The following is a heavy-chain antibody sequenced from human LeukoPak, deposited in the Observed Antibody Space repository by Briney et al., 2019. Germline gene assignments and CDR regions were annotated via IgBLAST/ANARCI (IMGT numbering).Heavy chain of an antibody. V-gene: IGHV1-69*04. CDR1: GGTFSSYA. Sequence: SVKVSCKASGGTFSSYAISWVRQAPEQGLEWMGRIIPILGIANYAQKFQGRVTITADKSTSTAYMELSSLRSEDTAVYYCAREQVHCSGGSCYPDYWGQGTLVTVSS. CDR3: AREQVHCSGGSCYPDY. CDR2: IIPILGIA. J-gene: IGHJ4*02. D-gene: IGHD2-15*01.